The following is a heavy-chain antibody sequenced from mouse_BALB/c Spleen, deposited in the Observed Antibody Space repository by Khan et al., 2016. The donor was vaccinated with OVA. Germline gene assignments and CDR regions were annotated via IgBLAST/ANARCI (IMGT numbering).Heavy chain of an antibody. CDR2: IFPVDGRS. Sequence: QVQLKQSGRELVKPGASVKMSCKASGYSFISYYIHWVKQRPGQGLEWIGWIFPVDGRSKYNEKFKGKTALTADKSSSTAYMLLSSLTSEDSAIYFWAISNDGSHWYFDVWGAGTTVTVSS. J-gene: IGHJ1*01. CDR3: AISNDGSHWYFDV. D-gene: IGHD1-1*01. CDR1: GYSFISYY. V-gene: IGHV1S56*01.